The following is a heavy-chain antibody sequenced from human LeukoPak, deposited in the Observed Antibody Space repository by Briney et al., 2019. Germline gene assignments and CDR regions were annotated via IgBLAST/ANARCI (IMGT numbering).Heavy chain of an antibody. V-gene: IGHV3-48*01. CDR3: ARNFALNSSGWSFEDGAFDI. CDR2: ISSSSSTI. Sequence: GGSLRLSCAASGFTFSSYSMNWVRQAPGKGLEWVSYISSSSSTIYYADSVKGRFTISRDNAKNSLYLQMNSLRAEDTAVYYCARNFALNSSGWSFEDGAFDIWGQGTMVTVSS. D-gene: IGHD6-19*01. CDR1: GFTFSSYS. J-gene: IGHJ3*02.